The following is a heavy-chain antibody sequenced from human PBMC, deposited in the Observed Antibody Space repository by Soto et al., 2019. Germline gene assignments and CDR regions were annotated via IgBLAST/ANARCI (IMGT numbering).Heavy chain of an antibody. CDR1: GFTFDDYA. Sequence: EVHLVESGGGLVQPGRSLRLSCTASGFTFDDYAMHWVRQVPGKGLEWVSSISWNSGNMVYADSVKGRFTISRDSANNSLYLQMSSLRTEDTALYYCAKGAVTSIFGYFDYWGQGTLVTVSS. D-gene: IGHD3-3*01. CDR3: AKGAVTSIFGYFDY. V-gene: IGHV3-9*01. CDR2: ISWNSGNM. J-gene: IGHJ4*02.